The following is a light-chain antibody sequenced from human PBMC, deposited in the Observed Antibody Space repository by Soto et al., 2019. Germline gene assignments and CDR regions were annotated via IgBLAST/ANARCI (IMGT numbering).Light chain of an antibody. CDR3: QHYGSSSWT. CDR1: QTIGSTS. CDR2: AAS. Sequence: PGEIVTLSCRTSQTIGSTSLAWYQHRPGQAPRLLIYAASSRATGIPVRFSGSGSGTDFTLSISRLEPEDFAVYYCQHYGSSSWTFGQGTNVDIK. V-gene: IGKV3-20*01. J-gene: IGKJ1*01.